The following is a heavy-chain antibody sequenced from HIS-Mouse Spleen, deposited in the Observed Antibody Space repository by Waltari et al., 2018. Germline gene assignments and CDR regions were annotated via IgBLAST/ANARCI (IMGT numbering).Heavy chain of an antibody. V-gene: IGHV4-39*07. CDR3: AREIPYSSSWYDWYFDL. J-gene: IGHJ2*01. D-gene: IGHD6-13*01. Sequence: QLQLQESGPGLVKPSETLSLTCTVSGGFISSSSYSWGWSRQPPGKGLGWIGSIYYRGSTYYNPSLKSRVTISVDTSKNQFSLKLSSVTAADTAVYYCAREIPYSSSWYDWYFDLWGRGTLVTVSS. CDR2: IYYRGST. CDR1: GGFISSSSYS.